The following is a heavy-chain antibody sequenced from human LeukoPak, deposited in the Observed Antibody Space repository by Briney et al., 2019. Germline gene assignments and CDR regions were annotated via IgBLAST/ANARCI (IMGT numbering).Heavy chain of an antibody. CDR1: GGSFSGYY. CDR2: INHSGST. Sequence: PSETLSLTCAVYGGSFSGYYWSWIRQPPGKGLEWIGEINHSGSTNYNPSLKSRVTISVDTSKNQFSLKLSSVTAADTAVYYCARGFYADSSGPPYYFDYWGQGTLVTVSS. J-gene: IGHJ4*02. V-gene: IGHV4-34*01. D-gene: IGHD3-22*01. CDR3: ARGFYADSSGPPYYFDY.